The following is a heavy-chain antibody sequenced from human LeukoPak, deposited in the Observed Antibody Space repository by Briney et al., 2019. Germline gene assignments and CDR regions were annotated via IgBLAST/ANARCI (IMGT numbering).Heavy chain of an antibody. CDR1: GFTFSSYS. Sequence: PGGSLRLSCAASGFTFSSYSMNWVRQAPGKGLEWVSSISSSSSYIYYADSVKGRFTISRDNAKNSLYLQMNRLRAEDTAVYYCARDGGDYDILTGYGYWGQGTLVTVSS. CDR3: ARDGGDYDILTGYGY. J-gene: IGHJ4*02. CDR2: ISSSSSYI. V-gene: IGHV3-21*01. D-gene: IGHD3-9*01.